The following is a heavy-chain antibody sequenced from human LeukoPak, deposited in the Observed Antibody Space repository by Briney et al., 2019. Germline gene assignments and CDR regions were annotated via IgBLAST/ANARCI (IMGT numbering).Heavy chain of an antibody. CDR3: ARAGRAAALDY. V-gene: IGHV3-30-3*01. J-gene: IGHJ4*02. D-gene: IGHD6-13*01. CDR1: GFTFSSYA. Sequence: GRSLSLSCAASGFTFSSYAMHWVRQAPGKGLEWVAVISYDGSNKYYADSVKGRFTISRDNSKNTLYLQMNSLRAEDTAVYYCARAGRAAALDYWGQGTLVTVSS. CDR2: ISYDGSNK.